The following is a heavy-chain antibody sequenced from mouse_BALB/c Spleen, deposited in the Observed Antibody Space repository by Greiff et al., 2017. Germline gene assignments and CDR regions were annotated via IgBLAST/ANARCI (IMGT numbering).Heavy chain of an antibody. V-gene: IGHV5-12-1*01. CDR3: ASQGFYYYGSSS. CDR1: GFAFSSYD. CDR2: ISSGGGST. J-gene: IGHJ3*01. Sequence: EVQLVESGGGLVKPGGSLKLSCAASGFAFSSYDMSWVRQTPEKRLEWVAYISSGGGSTYYPDTVKGRFTISRDNAKNTLYLQMSSLKSEDTAMYYCASQGFYYYGSSSWGQGTLVTVSA. D-gene: IGHD1-1*01.